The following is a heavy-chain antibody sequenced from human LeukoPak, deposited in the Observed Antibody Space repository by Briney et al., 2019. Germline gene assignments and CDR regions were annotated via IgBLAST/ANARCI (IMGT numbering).Heavy chain of an antibody. CDR1: GGPFSGYY. Sequence: SETLSLTCAVYGGPFSGYYWSWIRQPPGKGLEWIGEINHSGSTNYNPSLKSRVTISVDTSKNQFSLKLSSVTAADTAVYYCARVPRASSSWYNWSDPWGQGTLVTVSS. CDR2: INHSGST. CDR3: ARVPRASSSWYNWSDP. J-gene: IGHJ5*02. D-gene: IGHD6-13*01. V-gene: IGHV4-34*01.